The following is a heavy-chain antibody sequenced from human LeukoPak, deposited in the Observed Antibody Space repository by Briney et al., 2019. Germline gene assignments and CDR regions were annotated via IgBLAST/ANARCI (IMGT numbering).Heavy chain of an antibody. J-gene: IGHJ4*02. CDR1: GITLSNYG. V-gene: IGHV3-23*01. CDR3: AKRGIVIRAVILIGFHKEAHYFDY. Sequence: AGGSLRLSCVVSGITLSNYGMSWVRQAPGKGLEWVSGISGSGGGTNYADSVKGRFTISRGNSKNTLYLQMNSLRAEDTAVYFCAKRGIVIRAVILIGFHKEAHYFDYWGQGTLVTVSS. CDR2: ISGSGGGT. D-gene: IGHD3-10*01.